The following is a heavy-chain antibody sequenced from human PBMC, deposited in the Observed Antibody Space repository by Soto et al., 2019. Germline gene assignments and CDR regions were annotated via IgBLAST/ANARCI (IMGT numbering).Heavy chain of an antibody. CDR3: ARANGKRAAAGDYYCMDV. CDR1: GYTFTSYG. CDR2: ISAYNGNT. Sequence: ASVKVSCKASGYTFTSYGISWVRQAPGQGLEWMGWISAYNGNTNYAQKLQGRVTMTTDTSTSTAYMELRSLRSDDTAVYYCARANGKRAAAGDYYCMDVWGQGTTVTVSS. D-gene: IGHD6-13*01. J-gene: IGHJ6*02. V-gene: IGHV1-18*01.